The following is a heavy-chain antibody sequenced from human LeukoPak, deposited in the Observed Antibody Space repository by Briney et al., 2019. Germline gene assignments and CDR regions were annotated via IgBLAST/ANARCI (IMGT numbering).Heavy chain of an antibody. CDR2: IDTDGSST. CDR3: ARGGGDHAFDI. D-gene: IGHD3-16*01. Sequence: PGGSLRLSCAASGFTFSGYWMHWVRQAPGKGLVWVSRIDTDGSSTIYADSVQGRFTISRDNAKKSLYLQMNSLRAEDTAVYYCARGGGDHAFDIWGQGTMVTVSS. V-gene: IGHV3-74*01. J-gene: IGHJ3*02. CDR1: GFTFSGYW.